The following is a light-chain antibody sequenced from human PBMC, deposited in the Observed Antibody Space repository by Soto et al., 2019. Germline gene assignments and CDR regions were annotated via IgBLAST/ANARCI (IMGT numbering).Light chain of an antibody. CDR3: QQYNQWPYA. CDR2: GAS. CDR1: QSVSSN. Sequence: EIVMTQSPATLSVSPGERATLSCRASQSVSSNLAWYQQKPGQAPRLLIYGASTRATGIPARFSGSGSGTEFTLTISSLQSEDFAVYSCQQYNQWPYAFGQGTKLEIK. V-gene: IGKV3-15*01. J-gene: IGKJ2*01.